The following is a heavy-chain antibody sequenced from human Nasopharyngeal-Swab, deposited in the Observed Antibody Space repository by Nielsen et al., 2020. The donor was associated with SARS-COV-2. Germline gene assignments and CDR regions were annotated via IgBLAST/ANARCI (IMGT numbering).Heavy chain of an antibody. D-gene: IGHD2-15*01. J-gene: IGHJ5*02. V-gene: IGHV4-34*01. CDR1: GGSFSGYY. CDR2: INHSGST. Sequence: SETLSLTCAVYGGSFSGYYWSWIRQPPGTGLEWIGEINHSGSTNYNPSLKSLVTISVDTSKNQFSLKLSSVTAAYTAVYYCARARYCSGGSCYRRNNWFDPWGQGTLVTVSS. CDR3: ARARYCSGGSCYRRNNWFDP.